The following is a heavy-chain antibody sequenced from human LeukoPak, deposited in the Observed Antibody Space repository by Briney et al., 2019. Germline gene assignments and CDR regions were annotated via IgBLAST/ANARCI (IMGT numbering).Heavy chain of an antibody. CDR1: GYSINSIYY. V-gene: IGHV4-38-2*02. J-gene: IGHJ4*02. CDR3: ARGGVLKSVDY. Sequence: SETLSLTCTVSGYSINSIYYWGWIRQPPGKGLEWIGYIYDSGSTYYHPSLKSRVTISVDTSKNQFSLRLSSVTAADTAVYYCARGGVLKSVDYWGQGTLVTVSS. D-gene: IGHD3-16*01. CDR2: IYDSGST.